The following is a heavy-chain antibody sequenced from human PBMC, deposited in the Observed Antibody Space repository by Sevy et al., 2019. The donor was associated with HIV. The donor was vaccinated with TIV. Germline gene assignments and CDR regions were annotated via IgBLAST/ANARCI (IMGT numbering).Heavy chain of an antibody. D-gene: IGHD3-3*01. CDR3: ARPRFLEWLSSAAFDI. CDR2: IAYDGSNK. V-gene: IGHV3-30*04. Sequence: GGSLRLSCTASGFVFSSYAMHWVRQAPGKGLEWVAFIAYDGSNKNYADSVKGRFTLSRDNSKNTLYLQMNSLGAEDTAVYYGARPRFLEWLSSAAFDIWGQWTMVTVSS. CDR1: GFVFSSYA. J-gene: IGHJ3*02.